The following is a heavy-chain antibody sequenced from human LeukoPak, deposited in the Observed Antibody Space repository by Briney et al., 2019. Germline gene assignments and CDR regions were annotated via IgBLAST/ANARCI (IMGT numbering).Heavy chain of an antibody. Sequence: PGGSLRLSCEASGFNLSTYWMHWVRQVPGKGLVWVSRINSDGSRTSYADSVKGRFTISRDNAKNTLYLQMNRLRAEDTAVYYCARDVPGDLWYFDLWGRGTLVTVSS. CDR2: INSDGSRT. D-gene: IGHD7-27*01. CDR3: ARDVPGDLWYFDL. J-gene: IGHJ2*01. CDR1: GFNLSTYW. V-gene: IGHV3-74*01.